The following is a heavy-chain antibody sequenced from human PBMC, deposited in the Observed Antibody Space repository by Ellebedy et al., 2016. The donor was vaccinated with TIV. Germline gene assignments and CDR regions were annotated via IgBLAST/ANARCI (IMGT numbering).Heavy chain of an antibody. CDR3: ATSYDSSGYYDDDAFDI. CDR1: GASISSYY. Sequence: MPGGSLRLSCTVSGASISSYYWSWIRQPAGKGLEWIGRIYPSWNTNNNPSLESRVTMSVDTSKKQFSLNLSSVTAADTAVYYCATSYDSSGYYDDDAFDIWGQGTMVTVSS. V-gene: IGHV4-4*07. CDR2: IYPSWNT. D-gene: IGHD3-22*01. J-gene: IGHJ3*02.